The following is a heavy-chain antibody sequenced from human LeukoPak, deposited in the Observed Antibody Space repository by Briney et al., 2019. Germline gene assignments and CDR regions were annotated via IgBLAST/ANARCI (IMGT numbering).Heavy chain of an antibody. CDR1: GFTFSSYA. CDR3: AREIRLYVGVVATAAFDI. Sequence: GGSLRLSCAASGFTFSSYAMSWVRQAPGKGLEWVSGISGSGNTTYYADSVKGRFTISRDNSKNTLYLQMNSLRAEDTAVYYCAREIRLYVGVVATAAFDIWGQGTMVTVSS. V-gene: IGHV3-23*01. J-gene: IGHJ3*02. CDR2: ISGSGNTT. D-gene: IGHD5-12*01.